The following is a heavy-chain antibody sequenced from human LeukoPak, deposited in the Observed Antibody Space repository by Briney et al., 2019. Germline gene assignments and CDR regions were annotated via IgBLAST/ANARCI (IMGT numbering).Heavy chain of an antibody. CDR1: GFTFDDYA. V-gene: IGHV3-9*01. Sequence: TGGFLRLSCAASGFTFDDYAMHWVRQAPGKGREWVSGISWNSGSIGYADSVKGRFTISRDNAKNSLYLQMNSLRAEDTALYYCAKGKRTYYYDSSGYYSGVLFDYWGQGTLVTVSS. D-gene: IGHD3-22*01. CDR2: ISWNSGSI. J-gene: IGHJ4*02. CDR3: AKGKRTYYYDSSGYYSGVLFDY.